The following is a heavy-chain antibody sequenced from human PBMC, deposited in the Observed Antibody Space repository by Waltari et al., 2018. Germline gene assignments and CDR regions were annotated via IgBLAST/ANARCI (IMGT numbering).Heavy chain of an antibody. D-gene: IGHD2-2*01. J-gene: IGHJ4*02. CDR3: AKDQGGIVVVPAAIDY. V-gene: IGHV3-23*03. CDR2: IYSGGST. CDR1: GFTFSSYA. Sequence: EVQLVESGGVVVQPGGSLRLSCAASGFTFSSYAMSWFRQATGKGLEWVSVIYSGGSTYYADSVKGRFTISRDNSKNTLYLQMNSLRAEDTAVYYCAKDQGGIVVVPAAIDYWGQGTLVTVSS.